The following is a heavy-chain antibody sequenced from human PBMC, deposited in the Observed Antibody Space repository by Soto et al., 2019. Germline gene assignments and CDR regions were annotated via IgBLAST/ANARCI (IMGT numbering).Heavy chain of an antibody. Sequence: LSLTCTVSGGSISSGGYYWNWIRQHPGKGLEWIGYIYYSGSTYYNPSLKSRVTISVDTSKNQFSLKLSSVTAADTAVYYCARSAPKAPTFDIWGQGTIVT. J-gene: IGHJ3*02. CDR3: ARSAPKAPTFDI. V-gene: IGHV4-31*03. CDR1: GGSISSGGYY. CDR2: IYYSGST.